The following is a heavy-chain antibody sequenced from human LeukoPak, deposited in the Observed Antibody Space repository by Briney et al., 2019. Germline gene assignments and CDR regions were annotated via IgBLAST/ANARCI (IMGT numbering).Heavy chain of an antibody. D-gene: IGHD2-8*01. CDR2: IYRSGST. V-gene: IGHV4-38-2*02. CDR1: GYSISSGYY. Sequence: PSETLSLTCTVSGYSISSGYYWGWIRQPPGKGLEWIGSIYRSGSTYYNPSLKSRVTISVDTSKNQFSLKLSSVTAADTAVYYCARKTDIVLMVYAIPGAFDIWGQGTMVTVSS. CDR3: ARKTDIVLMVYAIPGAFDI. J-gene: IGHJ3*02.